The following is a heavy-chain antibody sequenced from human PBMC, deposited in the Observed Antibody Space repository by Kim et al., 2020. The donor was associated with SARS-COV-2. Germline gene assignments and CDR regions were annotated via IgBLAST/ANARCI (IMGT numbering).Heavy chain of an antibody. Sequence: SETLSLTCAVYGGSFSGYYWSWIRQPPGKGLEWIGEINHSGSTNYNPSLKSRVTISVDTSKNQFSLKLSSVTAADTAVYYCARSGPDQLLVYYYYGMDVWGQGTTVTVSS. D-gene: IGHD2-2*01. CDR3: ARSGPDQLLVYYYYGMDV. CDR1: GGSFSGYY. J-gene: IGHJ6*02. CDR2: INHSGST. V-gene: IGHV4-34*01.